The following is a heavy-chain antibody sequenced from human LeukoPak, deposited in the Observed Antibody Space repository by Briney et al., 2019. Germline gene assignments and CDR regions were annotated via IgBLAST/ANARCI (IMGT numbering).Heavy chain of an antibody. CDR3: ARDRSGYSYGEPLDY. D-gene: IGHD5-18*01. V-gene: IGHV1-2*02. Sequence: ASVKVSCKASGYTFTGYCMHWVRQAPGQGLEWMGWINPNSGGTNCAQKFQGRVTMTRDTSISTAYMELSRLRSDDTAVYYCARDRSGYSYGEPLDYWGQGTLVTVSS. J-gene: IGHJ4*02. CDR2: INPNSGGT. CDR1: GYTFTGYC.